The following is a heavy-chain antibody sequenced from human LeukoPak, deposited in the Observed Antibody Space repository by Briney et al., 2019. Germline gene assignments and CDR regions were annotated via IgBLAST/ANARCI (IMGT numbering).Heavy chain of an antibody. CDR1: GYTFTSYD. CDR3: ARDAPRPGLWVGELGH. J-gene: IGHJ4*02. Sequence: ASVKVSCKASGYTFTSYDIHWVRQATGQGLEWMGWMSPNSCNTADAQKIQRRVTMTRNPSISTAYMELSSLRSEDTAVYYCARDAPRPGLWVGELGHWGQGTLVTVSS. V-gene: IGHV1-8*01. CDR2: MSPNSCNT. D-gene: IGHD3-10*01.